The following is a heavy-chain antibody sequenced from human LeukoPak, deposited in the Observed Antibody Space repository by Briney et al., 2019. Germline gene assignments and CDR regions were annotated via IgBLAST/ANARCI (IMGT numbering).Heavy chain of an antibody. D-gene: IGHD1-20*01. V-gene: IGHV1-69*05. J-gene: IGHJ1*01. CDR3: ASTLYVTGYQYFQH. Sequence: LVKVSCKASGGTFSSYAISWVRQAPGQGLEWMGGIIPIFGTANYAQKFQGRVTITTDESTSTAYMELSSLRSEDTAVYYCASTLYVTGYQYFQHWGQGTLVTVSS. CDR1: GGTFSSYA. CDR2: IIPIFGTA.